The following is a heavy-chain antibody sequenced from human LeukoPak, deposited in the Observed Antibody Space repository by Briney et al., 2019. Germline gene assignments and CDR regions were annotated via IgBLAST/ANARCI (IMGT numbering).Heavy chain of an antibody. CDR1: GGSISSGSYY. Sequence: SETLSLTCTVSGGSISSGSYYWSWIRQHAGKGLEWIGRIYTSGSTNYNPSLKSRVTISVDTSKNQFSLKLSSVTAADTAVYYCARGPPPDFDYWGRGTLVTVSS. CDR2: IYTSGST. J-gene: IGHJ4*02. CDR3: ARGPPPDFDY. V-gene: IGHV4-61*02.